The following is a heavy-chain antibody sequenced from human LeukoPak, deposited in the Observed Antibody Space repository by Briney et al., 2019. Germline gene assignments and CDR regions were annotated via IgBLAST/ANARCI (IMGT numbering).Heavy chain of an antibody. CDR2: IYYSGST. D-gene: IGHD6-6*01. V-gene: IGHV4-59*08. J-gene: IGHJ4*02. CDR1: GGSISSYY. CDR3: ARAMSIAARLQTIFDY. Sequence: SETLSLTCTVSGGSISSYYWSWIRQPPGKGLEWIGYIYYSGSTNYNPSLKSRVTISIDTSKNQFSLNLTSVTAADTAVYYCARAMSIAARLQTIFDYWGQGTLVTVSS.